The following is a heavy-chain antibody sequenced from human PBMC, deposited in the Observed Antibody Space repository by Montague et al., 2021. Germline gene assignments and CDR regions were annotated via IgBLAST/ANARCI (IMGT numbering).Heavy chain of an antibody. CDR3: ARHNSGWYSGFDY. CDR1: GFSLNTRAVG. Sequence: PALVKPTQTLTLTCNFSGFSLNTRAVGVGWIRQPPGKALEWLALIYWNDDKRYSSSLKSRLTITKDTSKNQVVLTMTNADPVDTATYYCARHNSGWYSGFDYWSQGTLVTVSS. CDR2: IYWNDDK. V-gene: IGHV2-5*01. D-gene: IGHD6-19*01. J-gene: IGHJ4*02.